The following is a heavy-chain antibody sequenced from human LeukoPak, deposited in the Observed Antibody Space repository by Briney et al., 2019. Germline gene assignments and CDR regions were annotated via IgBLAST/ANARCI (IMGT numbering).Heavy chain of an antibody. CDR1: GYSISSGYY. CDR2: IYHSGST. J-gene: IGHJ5*02. V-gene: IGHV4-38-2*02. D-gene: IGHD3-9*01. CDR3: ARGILRYFDCPNWFDP. Sequence: SETLSLTCTVSGYSISSGYYWGWIRQPPGKGLEWIGSIYHSGSTYYNPSLKSRVTISVDTSKNQFSLKLSSVTAADTAVYYCARGILRYFDCPNWFDPWGQGTLVAVSS.